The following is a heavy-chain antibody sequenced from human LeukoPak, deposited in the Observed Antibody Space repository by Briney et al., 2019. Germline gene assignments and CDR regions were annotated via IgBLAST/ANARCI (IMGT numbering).Heavy chain of an antibody. D-gene: IGHD2/OR15-2a*01. CDR3: ASSMGNYYYGMDV. J-gene: IGHJ6*02. V-gene: IGHV4-4*02. CDR2: IYHSGST. Sequence: PSETLSLTCAVSGGSISSSNWWSWVRQPPGKGLEWIGEIYHSGSTNYNPSLKSRVTISVDTSKNQFSLKLSSVTAADTAVYYCASSMGNYYYGMDVWGQGTTVTVSS. CDR1: GGSISSSNW.